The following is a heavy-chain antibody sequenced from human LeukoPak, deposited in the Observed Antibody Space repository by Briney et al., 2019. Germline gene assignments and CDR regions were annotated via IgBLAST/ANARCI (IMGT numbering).Heavy chain of an antibody. D-gene: IGHD6-19*01. CDR1: GFVFSDYA. CDR3: IKDRGSSGWDFDS. J-gene: IGHJ4*02. CDR2: ISGNGVAT. V-gene: IGHV3-64D*06. Sequence: GGFLRLSCSASGFVFSDYAMHWARQAPGKGLEYLSGISGNGVATYYVDSVQGRFTVSRDNSKTTLYLQINSLRREDTAFYYCIKDRGSSGWDFDSWGQGTLLAVSS.